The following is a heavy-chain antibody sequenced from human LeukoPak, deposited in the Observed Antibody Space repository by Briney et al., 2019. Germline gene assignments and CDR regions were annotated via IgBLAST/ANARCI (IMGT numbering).Heavy chain of an antibody. CDR3: ARDRASSDSHNWFDP. CDR2: IYHSGST. J-gene: IGHJ5*02. Sequence: PSETLSLTCTVSGYSISSGYYWGWIRQPPGKGLEWIGSIYHSGSTYYNPSLKSRVTISVDTSKNQFSLKLSSVTAADTAVYYCARDRASSDSHNWFDPWGQGTLVTVSS. D-gene: IGHD6-19*01. CDR1: GYSISSGYY. V-gene: IGHV4-38-2*02.